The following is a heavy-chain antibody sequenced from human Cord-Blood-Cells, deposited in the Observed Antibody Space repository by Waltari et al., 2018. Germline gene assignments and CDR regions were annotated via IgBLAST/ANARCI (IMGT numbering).Heavy chain of an antibody. CDR3: ARRWAPIVGATTFDY. CDR2: IYYSGST. J-gene: IGHJ4*02. V-gene: IGHV4-39*01. Sequence: QLQLQESGPGLVKPSETLSLTCTVSGGSISSSSYYWGWIRQPPGKGLEWIGSIYYSGSTYYTPPLKSRVTISVDTSKNQFSLKLSSVTAADTAVYYCARRWAPIVGATTFDYWGQGTLVTVSS. CDR1: GGSISSSSYY. D-gene: IGHD1-26*01.